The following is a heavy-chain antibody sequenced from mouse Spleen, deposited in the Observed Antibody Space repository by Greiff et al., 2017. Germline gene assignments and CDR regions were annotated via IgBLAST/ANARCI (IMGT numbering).Heavy chain of an antibody. J-gene: IGHJ2*01. V-gene: IGHV5-9-3*01. CDR3: ARAPGNYRFDY. CDR2: ISSGGGNT. CDR1: GFTFSSYA. D-gene: IGHD2-1*01. Sequence: EVHLVESGGGLVKLGGSLKLSCAASGFTFSSYAMSWVRQTPEKRLEWVATISSGGGNTYYPDSVKGRFTISRDNAKNTLYLQMSSLKSEDTAMYYCARAPGNYRFDYWGQGTTLTVSS.